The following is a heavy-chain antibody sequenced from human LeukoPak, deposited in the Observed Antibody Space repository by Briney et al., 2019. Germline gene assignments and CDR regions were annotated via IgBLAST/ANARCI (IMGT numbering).Heavy chain of an antibody. Sequence: SQTLSLTCTVSGGSISSGGYYWSWIRQPPGKGLEWIGYIYHSGSTYYNPSLKSRVTISVDRSKNQFSLKLSSVTAADTAVYYCARRGAMVRGPAYHFDHWGQGVLVTVSS. CDR2: IYHSGST. J-gene: IGHJ4*02. CDR3: ARRGAMVRGPAYHFDH. D-gene: IGHD3-10*01. V-gene: IGHV4-30-2*01. CDR1: GGSISSGGYY.